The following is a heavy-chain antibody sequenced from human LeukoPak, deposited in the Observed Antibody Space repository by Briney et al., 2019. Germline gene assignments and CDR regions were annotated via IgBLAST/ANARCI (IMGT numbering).Heavy chain of an antibody. J-gene: IGHJ6*03. CDR2: IYYSGST. CDR3: ARGVWYYDSSGYYLNYYYYMDV. V-gene: IGHV4-59*01. CDR1: GGSISSYY. D-gene: IGHD3-22*01. Sequence: SETLSLTCTVPGGSISSYYWSWIRQPPGKGLEWIGYIYYSGSTNYNPSLKSRVTISVDTSKNQFSLKLSSVTAADTAVYYCARGVWYYDSSGYYLNYYYYMDVWGKGTTVTVSS.